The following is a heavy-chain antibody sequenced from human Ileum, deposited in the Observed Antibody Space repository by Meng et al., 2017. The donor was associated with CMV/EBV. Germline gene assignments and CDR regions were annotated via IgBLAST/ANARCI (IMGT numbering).Heavy chain of an antibody. CDR2: ISYDGSNK. Sequence: GASLKISCAASGFTFSSYAMHWVRQPPGKGLEWVAIISYDGSNKFYADSVKGRFTISRDNFKNTLYLQMNSLRAEDTAVYFCARVSNGIAAAGNFYSYDLNVWGQGTTVTVSS. CDR1: GFTFSSYA. CDR3: ARVSNGIAAAGNFYSYDLNV. D-gene: IGHD6-13*01. V-gene: IGHV3-30-3*01. J-gene: IGHJ6*02.